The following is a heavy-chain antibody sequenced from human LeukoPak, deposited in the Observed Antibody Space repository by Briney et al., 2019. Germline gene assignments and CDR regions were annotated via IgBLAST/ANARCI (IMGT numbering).Heavy chain of an antibody. CDR1: GFTFSSYG. D-gene: IGHD3-10*01. V-gene: IGHV3-30*18. CDR2: ISYDGSNK. J-gene: IGHJ3*02. Sequence: PGGSLGLSCAASGFTFSSYGMHWVRQAPGKGLEWVAVISYDGSNKYYADSVKGRFTISRDNSKNTLYLQMNSLRAEDTAVYYCAKDEEPFGESPHDAFDIWGQGTMVTVSS. CDR3: AKDEEPFGESPHDAFDI.